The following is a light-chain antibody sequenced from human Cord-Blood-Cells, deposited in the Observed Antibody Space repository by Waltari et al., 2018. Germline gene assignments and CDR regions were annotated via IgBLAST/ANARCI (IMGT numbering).Light chain of an antibody. CDR3: AAWDDSLSGRV. CDR2: RNN. V-gene: IGLV1-47*01. Sequence: QSVLTQPPSASGTPGQRVTISCSGSSSNIGSNYVYWYQQLPGTAPKLLIYRNNRRPSGVPDRFSGSESGTSASLAISGLRSEDEADYYCAAWDDSLSGRVFGGGTKLTVL. J-gene: IGLJ3*02. CDR1: SSNIGSNY.